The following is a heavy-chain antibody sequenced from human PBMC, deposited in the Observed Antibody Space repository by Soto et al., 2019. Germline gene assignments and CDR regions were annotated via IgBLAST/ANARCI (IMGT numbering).Heavy chain of an antibody. CDR1: DDSIGRSNYF. D-gene: IGHD6-6*01. V-gene: IGHV4-39*01. J-gene: IGHJ6*03. Sequence: SETLSLTCTVSDDSIGRSNYFWGWIRQPPGKGLEWIGNIYYSGSTHYNPSLKSRVTISVDTSKNQFSLKLSSVTAADTAVYYCARHSRNINSRIAARDYYYYYYMDVWGKGTTVTVSS. CDR3: ARHSRNINSRIAARDYYYYYYMDV. CDR2: IYYSGST.